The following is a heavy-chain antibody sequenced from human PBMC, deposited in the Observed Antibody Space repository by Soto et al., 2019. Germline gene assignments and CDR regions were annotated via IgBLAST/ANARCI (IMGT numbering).Heavy chain of an antibody. J-gene: IGHJ6*02. CDR2: ISSSSSYI. CDR3: ARGAMGATVCYGMDV. CDR1: GFTFSSYS. V-gene: IGHV3-21*01. Sequence: EVQLVEPGGGLVKPGGPLRLSGAASGFTFSSYSMNWVRQAPGKGLEWVSSISSSSSYIYYADSGKGRFTISRDHAKNSLYLQMTSLRAEDTAVYYCARGAMGATVCYGMDVWGQGTTVTVSS. D-gene: IGHD1-26*01.